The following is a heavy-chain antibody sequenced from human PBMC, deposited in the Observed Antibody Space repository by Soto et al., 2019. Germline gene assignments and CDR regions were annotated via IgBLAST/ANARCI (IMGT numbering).Heavy chain of an antibody. Sequence: SGPTLVNPTQPLTLTCTFSGFSLSTSGVGVGWIRQPPGKALEWLALIYWNDDKRYSPSLKSRLTITKDTSKNQVVLTMTNMDPVDTATYYCEHRGYSSSRFTYYFDYWGQGTLVTVSS. D-gene: IGHD6-13*01. V-gene: IGHV2-5*01. CDR1: GFSLSTSGVG. CDR3: EHRGYSSSRFTYYFDY. CDR2: IYWNDDK. J-gene: IGHJ4*02.